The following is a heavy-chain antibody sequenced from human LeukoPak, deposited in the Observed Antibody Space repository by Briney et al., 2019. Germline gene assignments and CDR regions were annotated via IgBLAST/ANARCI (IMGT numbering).Heavy chain of an antibody. CDR2: IYPGDSDT. CDR1: GYTFINYW. D-gene: IGHD2-2*01. CDR3: ARRRIVPTTTPFDY. V-gene: IGHV5-51*01. J-gene: IGHJ4*02. Sequence: GESLKISCKGSGYTFINYWIGWVRQMPGKGLEWMGIIYPGDSDTRYSPSFQGQVTFSADKSISTAYLQWSSLKASDTAMYYCARRRIVPTTTPFDYWGQGTLVTVSS.